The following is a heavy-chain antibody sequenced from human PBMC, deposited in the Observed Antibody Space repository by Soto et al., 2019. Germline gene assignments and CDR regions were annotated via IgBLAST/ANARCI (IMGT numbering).Heavy chain of an antibody. J-gene: IGHJ4*02. V-gene: IGHV4-34*01. CDR2: INHSGST. D-gene: IGHD4-17*01. CDR1: GGSFSGYY. Sequence: SETLSLTCAVYGGSFSGYYWSWIRQPPGKGLEWIGEINHSGSTNYNPSLKSRVTISVDTSKNQFSLKLSSVTAADTAVYYCARHDYGDYLYDYWGQGTLVTVSS. CDR3: ARHDYGDYLYDY.